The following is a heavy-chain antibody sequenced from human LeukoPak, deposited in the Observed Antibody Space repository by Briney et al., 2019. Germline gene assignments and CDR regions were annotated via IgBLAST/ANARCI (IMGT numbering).Heavy chain of an antibody. D-gene: IGHD3-16*02. J-gene: IGHJ4*02. CDR1: GFTFRDYS. CDR2: TSTSSSTI. Sequence: GGSLRLSCAASGFTFRDYSMNWVRQAPGKGLEWVSYTSTSSSTIYYADSVKGRFTISRDNAKKSLYLQMNSLRDEDTAVYYCARDFFAFGGVIALLDYWGQGTLVTVSS. CDR3: ARDFFAFGGVIALLDY. V-gene: IGHV3-48*02.